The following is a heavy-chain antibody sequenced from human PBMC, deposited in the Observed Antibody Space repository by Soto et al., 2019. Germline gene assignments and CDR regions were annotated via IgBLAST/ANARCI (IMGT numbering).Heavy chain of an antibody. CDR1: CGSFSGYY. CDR3: AKDRIPIHYYDSSGCFDY. V-gene: IGHV4-31*11. J-gene: IGHJ4*02. D-gene: IGHD3-22*01. CDR2: IYYSGST. Sequence: PSETLSLTCAVYCGSFSGYYWSWIRQHPGKGLEWIGYIYYSGSTYYNPSLKSRVTISVDTSKNQFSLKLSSVTAADTAVYYCAKDRIPIHYYDSSGCFDYWGQGTLVTVSS.